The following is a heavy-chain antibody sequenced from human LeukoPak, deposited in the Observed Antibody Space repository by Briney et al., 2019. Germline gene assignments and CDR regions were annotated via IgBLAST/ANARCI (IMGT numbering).Heavy chain of an antibody. V-gene: IGHV1-2*02. CDR3: ARDKSQQWLTSLILDY. CDR2: INPNSGGT. D-gene: IGHD6-19*01. J-gene: IGHJ4*02. Sequence: ASVKVSCKASGYTFTGYYMQWVRQAPGQGLEWMGWINPNSGGTETAQKFQGRVTMTRDTSISTAYMELSRLRSDDTAVYYCARDKSQQWLTSLILDYWGQGTLVTVSS. CDR1: GYTFTGYY.